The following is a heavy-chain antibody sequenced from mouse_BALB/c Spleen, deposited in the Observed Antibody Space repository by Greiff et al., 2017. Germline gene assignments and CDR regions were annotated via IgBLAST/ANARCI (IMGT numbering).Heavy chain of an antibody. CDR2: ISNGGGST. D-gene: IGHD4-1*01. J-gene: IGHJ2*01. V-gene: IGHV5-12-2*01. CDR3: ARHVWDYFDY. CDR1: GFTFSSYT. Sequence: EVKLMESGGGLVQPGESLKLSCAASGFTFSSYTMSWVRQTPEKRLEWVAYISNGGGSTYYPDTVKGRFTISRDNAKNTLYLQMSSLKSEDTAMYYCARHVWDYFDYWGQGTTLTVSS.